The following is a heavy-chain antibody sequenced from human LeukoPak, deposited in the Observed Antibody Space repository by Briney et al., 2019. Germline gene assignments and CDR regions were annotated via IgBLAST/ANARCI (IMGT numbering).Heavy chain of an antibody. CDR3: ASLWFGDLQTVDY. D-gene: IGHD3-10*01. J-gene: IGHJ4*02. CDR1: GGTFSSYA. V-gene: IGHV1-69*06. Sequence: GASVKVSCKASGGTFSSYAISWVRQAPGQGLEWMGGIIPIFGTANYAQKFQGRVTITADKSTSTAYMELSSLRSEDTAVYYCASLWFGDLQTVDYWGQGTLVTVSS. CDR2: IIPIFGTA.